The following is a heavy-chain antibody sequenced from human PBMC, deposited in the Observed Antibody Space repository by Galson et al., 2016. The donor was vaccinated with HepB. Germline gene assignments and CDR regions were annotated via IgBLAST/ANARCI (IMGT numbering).Heavy chain of an antibody. CDR1: GGSLTGTNYY. CDR2: MYYGGST. CDR3: ASRSLLGRGYYFDY. V-gene: IGHV4-39*01. Sequence: SETLSLTCSVSGGSLTGTNYYWGWIRQPPGKALEWIGTMYYGGSTHYNPSLERRVTISVDKSRNQFSLMPTSVTAADTAVFFCASRSLLGRGYYFDYWGHGTLVAVSS. J-gene: IGHJ4*01. D-gene: IGHD2-15*01.